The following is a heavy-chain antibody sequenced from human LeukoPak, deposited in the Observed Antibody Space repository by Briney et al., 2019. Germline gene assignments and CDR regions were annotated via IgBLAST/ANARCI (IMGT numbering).Heavy chain of an antibody. V-gene: IGHV4-34*01. CDR3: ARGVYYDNLTGYYSGRFDY. CDR2: IIHSRST. CDR1: GGSSSGSS. D-gene: IGHD3-9*01. J-gene: IGHJ4*02. Sequence: PSETLSLTCAVYGGSSSGSSWSWVRQPPGKGLQWVGEIIHSRSTTYNPSLKSRVTISVDTSKNQFSLRLSSVTAADTAVYYCARGVYYDNLTGYYSGRFDYWGQGTLVTVSS.